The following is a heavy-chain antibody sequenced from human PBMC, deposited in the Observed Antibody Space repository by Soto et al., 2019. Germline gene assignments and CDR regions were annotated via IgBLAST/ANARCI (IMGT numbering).Heavy chain of an antibody. CDR3: ARTTFYDVFTAYYSLFDY. CDR2: ISDSGSS. CDR1: GGSISSGRFY. D-gene: IGHD3-9*01. Sequence: QVQLQESGPGLVKPSQILTLTCTVSGGSISSGRFYWSWIRQHPGKGLEWIGHISDSGSSYYNPSLESRVTISVDTSKNQFSLKLSAVTAADTAVYFCARTTFYDVFTAYYSLFDYWGQGTMVTVSS. V-gene: IGHV4-31*03. J-gene: IGHJ4*02.